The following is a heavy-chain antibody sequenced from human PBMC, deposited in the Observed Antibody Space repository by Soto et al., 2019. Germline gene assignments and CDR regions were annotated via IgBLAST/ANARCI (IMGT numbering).Heavy chain of an antibody. CDR2: ISYDGSNK. V-gene: IGHV3-30*18. D-gene: IGHD6-19*01. Sequence: PVGSLRLSCAASGFTFSSYGMHWVRQAPGKGLEWVAVISYDGSNKYYADSVKGRFTISRDNSKNTLYLQMNSLRAEDTAVYYCAKLSGGSGWYRNAFDIWGQGTMVTVSS. CDR1: GFTFSSYG. CDR3: AKLSGGSGWYRNAFDI. J-gene: IGHJ3*02.